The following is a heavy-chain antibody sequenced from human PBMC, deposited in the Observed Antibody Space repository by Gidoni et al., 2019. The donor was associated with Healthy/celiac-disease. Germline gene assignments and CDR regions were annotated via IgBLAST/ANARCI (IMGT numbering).Heavy chain of an antibody. V-gene: IGHV5-51*01. J-gene: IGHJ6*02. Sequence: EVQLVPSGAEVKKPGASLKISCKGSGYSFTRYWIGWVRQMPGKGLEWMGIIYPGDSDTRYSPSFQGQVTISADKSISTAYLQWSSLKASDTAMYYCARFGYYGSGSFSAVYGMDVWGQGTTVTVSS. CDR1: GYSFTRYW. CDR3: ARFGYYGSGSFSAVYGMDV. D-gene: IGHD3-10*01. CDR2: IYPGDSDT.